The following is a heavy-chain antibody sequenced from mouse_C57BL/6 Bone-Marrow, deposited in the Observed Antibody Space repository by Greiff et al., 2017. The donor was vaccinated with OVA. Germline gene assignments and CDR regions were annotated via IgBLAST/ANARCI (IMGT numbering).Heavy chain of an antibody. J-gene: IGHJ4*01. CDR3: ATVYYYVSSGVFMDY. CDR1: GYTFTSYW. CDR2: IYPGSGST. Sequence: QVQLQQPGAELVKPGASVKMSCKASGYTFTSYWITWVKQRPGQGLEWIGDIYPGSGSTNYNEKFKSKATLTVDTSSSTAYMQLSSRTSEESAVYYCATVYYYVSSGVFMDYWGQGTPVTVSA. V-gene: IGHV1-55*01. D-gene: IGHD1-1*01.